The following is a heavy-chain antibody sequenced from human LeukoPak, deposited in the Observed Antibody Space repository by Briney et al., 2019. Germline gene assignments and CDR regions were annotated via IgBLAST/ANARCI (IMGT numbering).Heavy chain of an antibody. D-gene: IGHD3-22*01. CDR2: ISSSSSYI. J-gene: IGHJ3*02. V-gene: IGHV3-21*01. Sequence: KPGGSLRLSCAASGFTFSSYSMNWVRQAPGKGLEWVSYISSSSSYIYYADSVKVRFTISRDNAKNSLYLQMNSLRAEDTAVYYGARDTDSDYYDSSAGAFDIWGQGTMVTVSS. CDR1: GFTFSSYS. CDR3: ARDTDSDYYDSSAGAFDI.